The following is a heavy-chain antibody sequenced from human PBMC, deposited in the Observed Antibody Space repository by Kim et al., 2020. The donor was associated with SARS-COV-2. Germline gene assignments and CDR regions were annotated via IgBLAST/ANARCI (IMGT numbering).Heavy chain of an antibody. V-gene: IGHV1-18*01. Sequence: ASVKVSCKTSGYTFASYGISWVRHAPGQGLEWMGWISPATGYTRYAQKFQGRVAMTTDTTTSTAYVEMRSLRSDDTAVYYCARDRVGSFTDKRPADYWGQGTLVTVSS. J-gene: IGHJ4*02. CDR1: GYTFASYG. CDR2: ISPATGYT. D-gene: IGHD3-10*01. CDR3: ARDRVGSFTDKRPADY.